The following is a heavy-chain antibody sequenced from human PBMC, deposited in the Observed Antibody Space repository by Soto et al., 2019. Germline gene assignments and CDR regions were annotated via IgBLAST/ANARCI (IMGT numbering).Heavy chain of an antibody. J-gene: IGHJ3*02. V-gene: IGHV3-48*01. CDR3: ARVYCSGGSCYTDAFDI. Sequence: EVQLVESGGGLVQPGGSLRLSCAASGFTFSSYSMNWVRQAPGKGLEWVSYISSSSSTIYYADSVKGRFTISRDNAKNSLYLQVNSLRAEDTAVYYCARVYCSGGSCYTDAFDIWGQGTMVTVSS. D-gene: IGHD2-15*01. CDR2: ISSSSSTI. CDR1: GFTFSSYS.